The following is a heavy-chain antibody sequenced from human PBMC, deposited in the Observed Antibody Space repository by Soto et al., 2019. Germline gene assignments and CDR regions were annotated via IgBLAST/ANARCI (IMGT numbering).Heavy chain of an antibody. D-gene: IGHD1-26*01. J-gene: IGHJ3*02. Sequence: KPSETLSLTCTVSNGSIGSYHLGWIRQSPGKGLECIGSVSHSGITKYDPSLKGRVTISEDTSKNQISLSVDSVTAADTALYYCARGSARRGAAFDIWGRGTMVTV. CDR2: VSHSGIT. CDR1: NGSIGSYH. V-gene: IGHV4-59*01. CDR3: ARGSARRGAAFDI.